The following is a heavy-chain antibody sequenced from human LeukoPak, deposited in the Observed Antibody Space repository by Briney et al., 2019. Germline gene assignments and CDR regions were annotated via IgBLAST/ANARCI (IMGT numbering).Heavy chain of an antibody. Sequence: GGSLRLSCAASGFTFSSYGMTWVRQAPGKGLEWVSAISSSADTTYYADSVKGRFTISRDNSKNTLYLQMNSLRAEDTAVYYCAKGSDFWRFNWFDPWGQGTLVTVSS. CDR1: GFTFSSYG. V-gene: IGHV3-23*01. J-gene: IGHJ5*02. D-gene: IGHD3-3*01. CDR3: AKGSDFWRFNWFDP. CDR2: ISSSADTT.